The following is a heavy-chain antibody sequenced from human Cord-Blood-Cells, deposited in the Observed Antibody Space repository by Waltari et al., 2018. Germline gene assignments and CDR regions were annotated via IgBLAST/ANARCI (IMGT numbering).Heavy chain of an antibody. V-gene: IGHV1-2*04. Sequence: QVQLVQSGAEVKKPGASVKVSCKASGYTFTGYSMHGVRQAPGQGLEWMRWINHNRGGKDDAQRFQGWGTMTRETSISTAYMELSRLRSDDTAVYYCARLSIAAAGTYDYWGQGTLVTVSS. CDR3: ARLSIAAAGTYDY. CDR1: GYTFTGYS. J-gene: IGHJ4*02. D-gene: IGHD6-13*01. CDR2: INHNRGGK.